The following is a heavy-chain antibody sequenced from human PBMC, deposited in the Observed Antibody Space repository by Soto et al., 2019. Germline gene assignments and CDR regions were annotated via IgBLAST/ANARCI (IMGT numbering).Heavy chain of an antibody. CDR2: ISAYNGNT. V-gene: IGHV1-18*01. D-gene: IGHD2-8*01. J-gene: IGHJ5*02. CDR1: GYTFTSYG. Sequence: ASVKVSCKASGYTFTSYGISWVRQAPGQGLEWMGWISAYNGNTNYAQKLQGRVTMTTDTSTSTAYMELRSLRSDDTAVYYCARAAGYCTNGVCYANWFDPWGQGTLVTVSS. CDR3: ARAAGYCTNGVCYANWFDP.